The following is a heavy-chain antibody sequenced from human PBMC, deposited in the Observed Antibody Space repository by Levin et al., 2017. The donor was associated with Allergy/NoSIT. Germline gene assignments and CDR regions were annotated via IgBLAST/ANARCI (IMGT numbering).Heavy chain of an antibody. CDR3: ARVGNIVATPYDY. CDR1: GFTFSSYA. Sequence: GGSLRLSCAASGFTFSSYAMHWVRQAPGKGLEWVAVISYDGSNKYYADSVKGRFTISRDNSKNTLYLQMNSLRAEDTAVYYCARVGNIVATPYDYWGQGTLVTVSS. CDR2: ISYDGSNK. J-gene: IGHJ4*02. D-gene: IGHD5-12*01. V-gene: IGHV3-30-3*01.